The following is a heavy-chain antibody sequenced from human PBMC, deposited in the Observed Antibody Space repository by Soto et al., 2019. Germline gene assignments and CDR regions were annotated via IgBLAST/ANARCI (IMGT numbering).Heavy chain of an antibody. V-gene: IGHV1-46*01. Sequence: ASVKVSCKASGYTFTSYYMHWVRQAPGQGLEWMGIINPSGFSTSYAQKFQGRVPMTREKSPSTVCMELRSLRSEDPAVYYCARDGRSSYSSGWYYFDHWGQGTLVTVSS. CDR3: ARDGRSSYSSGWYYFDH. CDR1: GYTFTSYY. CDR2: INPSGFST. D-gene: IGHD6-19*01. J-gene: IGHJ4*02.